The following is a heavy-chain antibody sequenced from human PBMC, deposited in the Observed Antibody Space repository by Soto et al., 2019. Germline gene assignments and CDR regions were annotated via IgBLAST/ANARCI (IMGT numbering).Heavy chain of an antibody. J-gene: IGHJ2*01. CDR3: ARAPSCWYFDL. CDR1: GYTFTSYA. CDR2: INAGNGNT. V-gene: IGHV1-3*01. Sequence: ASVKVSCKASGYTFTSYAMHWVRQAPGQRLEWMGWINAGNGNTKYSQKFQGRVTITRDKSASTAYMELSSLRSEDTAVYYCARAPSCWYFDLWGRGTLVTVSS.